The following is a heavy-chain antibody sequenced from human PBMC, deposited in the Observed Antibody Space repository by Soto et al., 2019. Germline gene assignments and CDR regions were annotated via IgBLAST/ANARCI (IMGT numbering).Heavy chain of an antibody. CDR3: ARVRKCNGVCYKFDP. D-gene: IGHD2-8*01. J-gene: IGHJ5*02. CDR1: GYTFTSYD. V-gene: IGHV1-8*01. CDR2: MNPNSGNT. Sequence: ASVKVSCKASGYTFTSYDINWVRQATGQGLEWMGWMNPNSGNTGYAQKFQGRVTMTRNTSINTAYMELSSLRSEDTAVYYCARVRKCNGVCYKFDPWGQGTLVTVSS.